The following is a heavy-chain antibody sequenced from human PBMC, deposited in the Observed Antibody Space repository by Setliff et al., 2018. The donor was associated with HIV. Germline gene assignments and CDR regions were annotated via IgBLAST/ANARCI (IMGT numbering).Heavy chain of an antibody. Sequence: ASVKVSCKTSGYVITGYYIHWVRQAPGQGLQWMGWMDPKSGGANPAPIFQGRVTMTTDTSITSVYLELSGLTSADTAVYYCATGAIGYYPPFDFWGQGTLVTVS. D-gene: IGHD2-2*03. CDR2: MDPKSGGA. CDR1: GYVITGYY. V-gene: IGHV1-2*02. J-gene: IGHJ4*02. CDR3: ATGAIGYYPPFDF.